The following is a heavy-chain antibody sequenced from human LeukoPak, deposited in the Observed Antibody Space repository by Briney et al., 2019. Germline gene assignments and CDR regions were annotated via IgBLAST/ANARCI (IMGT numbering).Heavy chain of an antibody. J-gene: IGHJ4*02. Sequence: SETLSLTCTVSGGSISSSSYYRGWIRQPPGKGLEWIGSIYYSGSTYYNPSLKSRVTISVDTSKNQFSLKLSSVTAADTAVYYCARDFYSSSWYYFDYCGQGTLVTVSS. V-gene: IGHV4-39*07. CDR1: GGSISSSSYY. CDR3: ARDFYSSSWYYFDY. CDR2: IYYSGST. D-gene: IGHD6-13*01.